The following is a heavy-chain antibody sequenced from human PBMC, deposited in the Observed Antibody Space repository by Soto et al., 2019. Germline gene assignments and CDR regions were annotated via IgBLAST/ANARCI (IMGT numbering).Heavy chain of an antibody. CDR1: GGTISNYY. CDR2: IFYSGIT. V-gene: IGHV4-59*01. D-gene: IGHD1-1*01. J-gene: IGHJ5*01. Sequence: SETLSLTCSVSGGTISNYYWRWIRQPPGRGLEWIGHIFYSGITNYNPALKSRVTISVDTSKSQFSLKLSSVTAADTAVYLCAKDSRYNCGNFLWFDPFCQGSLVT. CDR3: AKDSRYNCGNFLWFDP.